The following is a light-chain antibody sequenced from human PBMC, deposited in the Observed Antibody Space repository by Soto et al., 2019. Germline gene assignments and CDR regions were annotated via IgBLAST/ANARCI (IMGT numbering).Light chain of an antibody. J-gene: IGLJ2*01. CDR3: SSFTTSSTLV. V-gene: IGLV2-14*01. Sequence: QSALTQPASVSGSPGQSITISCTGTSSDIGGYNFVSWYQQHPGEAPKLMIYDVSNRPSGVSPRFSGSKSGNTASLTISGLHAEDEADYYCSSFTTSSTLVFGGRTKLTVL. CDR2: DVS. CDR1: SSDIGGYNF.